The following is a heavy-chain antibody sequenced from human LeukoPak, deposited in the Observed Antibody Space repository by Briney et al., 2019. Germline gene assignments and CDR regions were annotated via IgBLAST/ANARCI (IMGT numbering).Heavy chain of an antibody. Sequence: GSSVKVSCKASGGTFSSYAISWVRQAPGQGLEGMGGIIPIFGTANYAQKFQGRVTITADESTSTAYMELSSLRSEDTAVYYCARGDDYVWGSYRYSQSGAFDIWGQGTMVTVSS. CDR2: IIPIFGTA. V-gene: IGHV1-69*01. CDR1: GGTFSSYA. CDR3: ARGDDYVWGSYRYSQSGAFDI. J-gene: IGHJ3*02. D-gene: IGHD3-16*02.